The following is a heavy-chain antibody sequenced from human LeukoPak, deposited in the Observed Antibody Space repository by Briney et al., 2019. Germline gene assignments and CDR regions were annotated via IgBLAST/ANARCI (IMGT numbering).Heavy chain of an antibody. V-gene: IGHV3-11*05. D-gene: IGHD3-10*01. J-gene: IGHJ4*02. CDR3: ARDYYASGGNDY. CDR1: GFTLSDYY. CDR2: ISSSSSYT. Sequence: PGGSLRLSCAASGFTLSDYYMSWIRQAPGKGLEWVSYISSSSSYTDYADSVKGRFTISRDNAKNSLYLQMNSLRAEDTAVYYCARDYYASGGNDYWGQGTLVTVSS.